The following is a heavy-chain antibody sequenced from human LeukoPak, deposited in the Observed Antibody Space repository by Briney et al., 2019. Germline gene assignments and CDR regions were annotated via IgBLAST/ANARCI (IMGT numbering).Heavy chain of an antibody. Sequence: PSETLSFTCTVSGGSINSVSYYWSWVRQPAGKGLEWIGRIYTSGSTNYNPSLKSRVTISIDTSKNQFSLRLSSVNAADTAVYYCARDILGGYNYGFDYWGQGTLVTVSS. J-gene: IGHJ4*02. CDR2: IYTSGST. CDR3: ARDILGGYNYGFDY. CDR1: GGSINSVSYY. D-gene: IGHD5-18*01. V-gene: IGHV4-61*02.